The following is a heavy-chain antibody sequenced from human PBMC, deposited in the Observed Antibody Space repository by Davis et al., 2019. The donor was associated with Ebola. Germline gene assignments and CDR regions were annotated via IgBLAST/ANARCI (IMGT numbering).Heavy chain of an antibody. J-gene: IGHJ4*02. V-gene: IGHV3-73*01. CDR1: GFTFSGSA. CDR3: TSTPPTLWDY. Sequence: PGGSLRLSCAASGFTFSGSAMHWVRQASGKGLEWVGLIRSKANSYATADAASVKGRFTISRDDSKNTAYLQMNSLKTEDTAVYYCTSTPPTLWDYWGQGTLVTVSS. D-gene: IGHD3-16*01. CDR2: IRSKANSYAT.